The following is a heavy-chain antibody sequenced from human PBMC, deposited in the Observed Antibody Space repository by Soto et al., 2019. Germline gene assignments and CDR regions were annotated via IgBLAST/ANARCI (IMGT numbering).Heavy chain of an antibody. V-gene: IGHV3-23*01. CDR2: ISGSGGST. CDR1: GFTFSSYA. Sequence: GGSLRLSCAASGFTFSSYAMSWVRQAPGMGLEWVSAISGSGGSTYYADSVKGRFTISRDNSKNTLYLQMNSLRAEDTAVYYCAKDLLITIFGVISSGPFDYWGQGTLVTVSS. J-gene: IGHJ4*02. CDR3: AKDLLITIFGVISSGPFDY. D-gene: IGHD3-3*01.